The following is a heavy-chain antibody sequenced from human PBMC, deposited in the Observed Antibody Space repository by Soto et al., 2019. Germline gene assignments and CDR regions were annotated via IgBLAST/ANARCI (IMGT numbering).Heavy chain of an antibody. CDR2: ISGSGGST. CDR3: ATARGVATITPYYYYYGMDV. D-gene: IGHD5-12*01. J-gene: IGHJ6*02. Sequence: PGGSLRLSCAASGFTFSSYRMSWVRQAPGKGLEWVSAISGSGGSTYYADSVKGRFTISRDNSKNTLYLQMNSLRAEDTAVYYCATARGVATITPYYYYYGMDVWGQGTTVTVSS. CDR1: GFTFSSYR. V-gene: IGHV3-23*01.